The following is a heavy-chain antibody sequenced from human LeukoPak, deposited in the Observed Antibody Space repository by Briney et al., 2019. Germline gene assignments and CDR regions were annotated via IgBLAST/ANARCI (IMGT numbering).Heavy chain of an antibody. Sequence: PGGSLRLSCAASGFTFSSYSMNWVRQAPGKGLEWVSSISSSSSYIYYADSVKGRFTISRDNAKNSLYLQMNSLRAEDTAVYYCASNPNRSSPYFGDHWGQGTLVTVSS. V-gene: IGHV3-21*01. CDR1: GFTFSSYS. CDR2: ISSSSSYI. CDR3: ASNPNRSSPYFGDH. J-gene: IGHJ4*02. D-gene: IGHD6-6*01.